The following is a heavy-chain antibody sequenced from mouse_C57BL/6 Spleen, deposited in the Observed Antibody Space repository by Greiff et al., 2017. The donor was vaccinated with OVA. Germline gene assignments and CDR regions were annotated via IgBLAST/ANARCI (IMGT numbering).Heavy chain of an antibody. J-gene: IGHJ2*01. CDR2: IYPRSGNT. CDR1: GYNFTSYG. CDR3: ARKLGRGADY. D-gene: IGHD4-1*01. V-gene: IGHV1-81*01. Sequence: VQLQQSGAELARPGAAGKLSCKASGYNFTSYGISGGKERTGQGREGSGEIYPRSGNTYYNEKFKGKATLTADKSSSTAYMELRSLTSEDSAVYFCARKLGRGADYWGQGTTLTVSS.